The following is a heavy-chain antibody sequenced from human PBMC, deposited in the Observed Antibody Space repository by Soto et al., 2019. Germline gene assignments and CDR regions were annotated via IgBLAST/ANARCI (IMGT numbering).Heavy chain of an antibody. CDR1: GFTFSSYA. CDR2: ISGSGGST. CDR3: AKDQGQAHYYYGMDV. J-gene: IGHJ6*02. V-gene: IGHV3-23*01. Sequence: GGSLRLSCAASGFTFSSYAMSWVRQAPGKGLEWVSAISGSGGSTYYADSVKGRFTISRDNSKNTLYLQMNSLRAEDTAVYYCAKDQGQAHYYYGMDVWGQGTTVTVSS.